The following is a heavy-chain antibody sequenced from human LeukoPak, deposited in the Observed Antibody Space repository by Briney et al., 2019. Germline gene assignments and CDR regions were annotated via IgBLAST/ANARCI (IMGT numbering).Heavy chain of an antibody. CDR2: INHSGST. Sequence: SENLSRTSAVYAVSVSGYYWSWIRQPPGNGREWIGEINHSGSTNYNPSLKSRVTISVDTSKNQFSLKLSSVTAADTAVYYCARSYMVRGVIEYWGQGTLVTVSS. V-gene: IGHV4-34*01. D-gene: IGHD3-10*01. CDR3: ARSYMVRGVIEY. J-gene: IGHJ4*02. CDR1: AVSVSGYY.